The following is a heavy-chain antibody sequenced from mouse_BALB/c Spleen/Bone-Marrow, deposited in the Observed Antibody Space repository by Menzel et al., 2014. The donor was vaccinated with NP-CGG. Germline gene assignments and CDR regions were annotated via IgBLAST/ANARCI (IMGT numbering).Heavy chain of an antibody. CDR3: TRGGNWDDFDY. Sequence: EVKLMESGGGLVQPGGSRKLSCAASGFTFSSFGMHWVRQAPEKGLEWVAYISSGSSTIFYADTVKGRFTASRDNPKNTLFLQMTSLRSEDTAMYYCTRGGNWDDFDYWGQGTTLTVSS. CDR1: GFTFSSFG. D-gene: IGHD4-1*01. J-gene: IGHJ2*01. CDR2: ISSGSSTI. V-gene: IGHV5-17*02.